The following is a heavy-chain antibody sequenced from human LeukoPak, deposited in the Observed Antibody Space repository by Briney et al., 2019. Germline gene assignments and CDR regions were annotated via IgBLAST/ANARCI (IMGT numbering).Heavy chain of an antibody. V-gene: IGHV4-34*01. D-gene: IGHD6-6*01. CDR2: IDHRGSS. Sequence: SETLSLTCAVHGESFSAYFWSWIRQVPGKGLERIGEIDHRGSSNYNPPLKSRATISVDTSKNHFSLSLTSVPAADTAVYYCATRSSTLAAARCFDDWGQGTVVTVSS. J-gene: IGHJ4*03. CDR3: ATRSSTLAAARCFDD. CDR1: GESFSAYF.